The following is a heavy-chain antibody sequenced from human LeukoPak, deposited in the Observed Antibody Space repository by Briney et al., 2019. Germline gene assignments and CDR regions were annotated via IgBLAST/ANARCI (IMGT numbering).Heavy chain of an antibody. CDR3: AKGGATTGTVYFDY. Sequence: GGSLRLSCAASGFTFSSYGMHWVRQAPGKGLEWVAVISYDGSNKYCADSVKGRFTISRDNSKNTLYLQMNSLRAEDTAVYYCAKGGATTGTVYFDYWGQGTLATVSS. CDR2: ISYDGSNK. J-gene: IGHJ4*02. CDR1: GFTFSSYG. V-gene: IGHV3-30*18. D-gene: IGHD1-26*01.